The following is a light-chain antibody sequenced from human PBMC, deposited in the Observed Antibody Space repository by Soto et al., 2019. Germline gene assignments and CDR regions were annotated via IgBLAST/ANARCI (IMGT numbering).Light chain of an antibody. CDR1: NIGSKS. CDR2: YDS. J-gene: IGLJ2*01. Sequence: SYELTQPPSVSVAPGKTARITCGGNNIGSKSVHWYQRKPGQAPVLVIYYDSDRPSGIPERFSGSNSGNTATLTISRVEAGDEADYYCQVWDSSRHVVFGGGTKVTVL. V-gene: IGLV3-21*04. CDR3: QVWDSSRHVV.